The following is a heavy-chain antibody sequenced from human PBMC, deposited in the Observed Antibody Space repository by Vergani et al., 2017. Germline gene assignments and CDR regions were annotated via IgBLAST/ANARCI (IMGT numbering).Heavy chain of an antibody. CDR1: GDSVIRTDYH. CDR2: MEDSGST. J-gene: IGHJ4*02. Sequence: QVQLQESGPGLVKPSETLSLIFTVSGDSVIRTDYHWGWFRQPPGKGLEWIGSMEDSGSTSYNPSLESRISISFETSKNQFSLRLTFVTAADTAVYYWASNRGAFRAAYSNSYDFWGPGTLVGVSS. CDR3: ASNRGAFRAAYSNSYDF. D-gene: IGHD2-15*01. V-gene: IGHV4-39*01.